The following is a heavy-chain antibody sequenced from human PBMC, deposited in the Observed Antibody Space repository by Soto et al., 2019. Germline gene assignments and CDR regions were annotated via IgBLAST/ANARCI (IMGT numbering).Heavy chain of an antibody. V-gene: IGHV1-69*13. Sequence: ASVKVSCKASGGTFSSYAISWVRQAPGQGLEWMGGIIPIFGTANYAQKFQGRVTITADESTSTDYMELSSLRSEDPAVYFCARDWATYYYDRTRSYPLGVWGRGT. CDR3: ARDWATYYYDRTRSYPLGV. CDR2: IIPIFGTA. D-gene: IGHD3-22*01. J-gene: IGHJ6*01. CDR1: GGTFSSYA.